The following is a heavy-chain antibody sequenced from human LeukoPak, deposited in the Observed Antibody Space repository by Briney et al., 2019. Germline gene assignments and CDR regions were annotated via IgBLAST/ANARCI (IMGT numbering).Heavy chain of an antibody. D-gene: IGHD3-10*01. CDR2: ISAYNGNT. V-gene: IGHV1-18*01. CDR3: ARDYYGSGSYFWFDP. J-gene: IGHJ5*02. CDR1: GYTFTSYG. Sequence: GASVKVSCKASGYTFTSYGISWVRQAPGQGLEWMGWISAYNGNTNYAQKLQGRVTMTTDTSTNTAYMELRSLRSDDTAVYYCARDYYGSGSYFWFDPWGQGTLVTVSS.